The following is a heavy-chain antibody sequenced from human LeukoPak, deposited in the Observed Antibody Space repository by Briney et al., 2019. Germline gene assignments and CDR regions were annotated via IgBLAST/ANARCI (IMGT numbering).Heavy chain of an antibody. D-gene: IGHD6-19*01. V-gene: IGHV3-30*02. J-gene: IGHJ1*01. CDR3: TRNSGWYGLS. CDR1: GFAFSSYG. CDR2: IRYDGSNK. Sequence: GGSLRLSCAASGFAFSSYGMHWVRQAPGKGLEWVAFIRYDGSNKYYADSVKGRFTISRDNSNNTLFLHLNSLRGEDTAVYYCTRNSGWYGLSWGQGTLVTVSS.